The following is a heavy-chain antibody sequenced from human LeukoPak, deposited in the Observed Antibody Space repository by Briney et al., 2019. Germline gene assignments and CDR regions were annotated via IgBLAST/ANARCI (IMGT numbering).Heavy chain of an antibody. D-gene: IGHD6-19*01. J-gene: IGHJ4*02. CDR1: GFTFDDYA. V-gene: IGHV3-74*01. CDR3: ARHSSGPDY. CDR2: INSDGSST. Sequence: GGSLRLSCAASGFTFDDYAMHWVRQAPGKGLEWVSRINSDGSSTSYADSVKGRFTISRDNAKNTLYLQMNSLRAEDTAVYYCARHSSGPDYWGQGTLVTVSS.